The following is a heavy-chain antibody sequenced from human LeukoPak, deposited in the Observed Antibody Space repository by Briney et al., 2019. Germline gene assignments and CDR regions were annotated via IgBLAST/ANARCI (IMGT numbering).Heavy chain of an antibody. CDR1: GGSISSGGYY. V-gene: IGHV4-31*03. Sequence: PSETLSLTCTVSGGSISSGGYYWSWIRQHPGKGLEWIGYIYYSGSTYYNPSLKSRVTISVDTSKNQFSLKLSSVTAADTAVYYCASSVDTAMVTRFDYWGQGTLVTVSS. J-gene: IGHJ4*02. D-gene: IGHD5-18*01. CDR2: IYYSGST. CDR3: ASSVDTAMVTRFDY.